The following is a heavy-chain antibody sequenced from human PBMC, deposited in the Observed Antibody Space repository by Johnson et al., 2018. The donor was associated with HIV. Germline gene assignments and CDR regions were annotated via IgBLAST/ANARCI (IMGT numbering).Heavy chain of an antibody. J-gene: IGHJ3*02. Sequence: QEKLVESGGGVVQPGRSLRLSCAASGFTFSSYAMHWVRQAPGKGLEWVAVISYDGSNIYYTDSVKGRFTISRDNSKNTLYLQMNSLRAEDTAVYYCARDPSPRVGATDAFDIWGQWTMVIVSS. V-gene: IGHV3-30*14. D-gene: IGHD1-26*01. CDR3: ARDPSPRVGATDAFDI. CDR1: GFTFSSYA. CDR2: ISYDGSNI.